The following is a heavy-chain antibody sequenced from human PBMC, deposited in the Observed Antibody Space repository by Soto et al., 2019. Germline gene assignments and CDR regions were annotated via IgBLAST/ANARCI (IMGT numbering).Heavy chain of an antibody. Sequence: EVQLVESGGGLVQPGGSLRLSCAASGFTFSSYWMSWVRQAPGKGLEWVANIKKDGSEKYYVDSVKGRFTSSRDNAKNSLYLQMNPLRAEDTAVYYCASPAPLHIHSYGQREDSDYWGQGTLVTVAS. V-gene: IGHV3-7*01. CDR3: ASPAPLHIHSYGQREDSDY. J-gene: IGHJ4*02. CDR2: IKKDGSEK. D-gene: IGHD5-18*01. CDR1: GFTFSSYW.